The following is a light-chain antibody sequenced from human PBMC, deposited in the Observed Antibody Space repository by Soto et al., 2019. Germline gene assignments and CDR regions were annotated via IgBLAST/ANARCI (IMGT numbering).Light chain of an antibody. V-gene: IGLV2-14*03. Sequence: QSALTQPASVSGSPGQSITISCTGTSSDVGGYNYVSWYQQHPGKAPKLIIYDVSDRPSGVSNRFSGSKSGNTASLTISGLQADDEADYFCSSYTGSSTLYVFGTGTKLTVL. CDR2: DVS. CDR3: SSYTGSSTLYV. CDR1: SSDVGGYNY. J-gene: IGLJ1*01.